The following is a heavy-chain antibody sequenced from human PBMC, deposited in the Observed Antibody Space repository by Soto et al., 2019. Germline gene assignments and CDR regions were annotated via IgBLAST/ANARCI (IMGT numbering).Heavy chain of an antibody. Sequence: EVQLVESGGGLVQPGRSLRLSCAASGFTFDDYAMHWVRQAPGKGLEWVSGINWNSGSIDYADSVKGRFTISRDNAKNSLYLQMNSLRAEDTALYYCAKVLSGSSLGYWSQGTLFTVSS. D-gene: IGHD1-26*01. J-gene: IGHJ4*02. CDR2: INWNSGSI. CDR1: GFTFDDYA. V-gene: IGHV3-9*01. CDR3: AKVLSGSSLGY.